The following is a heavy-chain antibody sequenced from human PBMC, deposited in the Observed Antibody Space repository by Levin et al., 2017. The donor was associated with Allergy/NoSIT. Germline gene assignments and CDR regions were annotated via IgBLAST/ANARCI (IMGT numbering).Heavy chain of an antibody. CDR2: IYNSGST. J-gene: IGHJ4*02. CDR3: ARQCYDILTGYYNFDY. V-gene: IGHV4-39*01. CDR1: GGSISSSISY. Sequence: SQTLSLTCTVSGGSISSSISYWGWIRQAPGEGLEWIGSIYNSGSTYYNPSLKSRVTTSVDTSKNQFSLKLSSVTAADTAVYYYARQCYDILTGYYNFDYWGQGTLVTVSS. D-gene: IGHD3-9*01.